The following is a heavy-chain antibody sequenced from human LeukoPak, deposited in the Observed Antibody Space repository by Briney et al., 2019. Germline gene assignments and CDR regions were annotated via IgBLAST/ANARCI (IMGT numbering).Heavy chain of an antibody. D-gene: IGHD1-14*01. CDR3: TRYNNDHFDY. CDR2: IAYDGSRA. V-gene: IGHV3-33*01. Sequence: GGSLRLSCAGSGFTFGGYGMHWFRQTPGKGLEWVAVIAYDGSRAFYADSVKGRFTISRDNSKNTMSVQMDDLRAEDTAVYYYTRYNNDHFDYWGQGTLVTVSS. CDR1: GFTFGGYG. J-gene: IGHJ4*02.